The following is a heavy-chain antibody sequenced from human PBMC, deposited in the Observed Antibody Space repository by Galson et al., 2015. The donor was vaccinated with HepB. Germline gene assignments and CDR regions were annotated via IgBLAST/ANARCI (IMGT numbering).Heavy chain of an antibody. D-gene: IGHD6-13*01. V-gene: IGHV1-2*02. CDR3: AREGSGQQLIAYYYGMDV. Sequence: SVKVSCKASGYTFTGYYIHWVRQAPGQGLEWMGWINPKSGGTKYAQKFQGRVTVTRDTSISTGHMELSRLTSDDTAVYFCAREGSGQQLIAYYYGMDVWGQGTTVTVSS. J-gene: IGHJ6*02. CDR1: GYTFTGYY. CDR2: INPKSGGT.